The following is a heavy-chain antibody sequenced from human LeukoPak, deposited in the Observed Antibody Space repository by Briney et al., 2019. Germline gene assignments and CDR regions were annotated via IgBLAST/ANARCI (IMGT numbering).Heavy chain of an antibody. J-gene: IGHJ4*01. D-gene: IGHD3-10*01. CDR3: AGYERGGGVDY. CDR1: GFSFSTYE. CDR2: ISRSGGTI. V-gene: IGHV3-48*03. Sequence: GSVRLSCAPSGFSFSTYEMNWVRQAPGKGLEWVSYISRSGGTIYYADSVKGRFTISRDNAKNSLFLQMNSLRVEDTAVYYCAGYERGGGVDYWGHDTLVTVSS.